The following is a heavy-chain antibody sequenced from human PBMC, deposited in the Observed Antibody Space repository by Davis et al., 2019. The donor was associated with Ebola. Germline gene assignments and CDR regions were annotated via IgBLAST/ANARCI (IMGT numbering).Heavy chain of an antibody. Sequence: PGGSLRLSCAASGFTFRSYWMSWVRQAPGKGLEWVANIKQDGSEKYYVDSVKGRFTISRDNSKNTLYLQMNSLRAEDTAVYYCARGPDQNYDFWSGYSTNFDYWGQGTLVTVSS. J-gene: IGHJ4*02. CDR1: GFTFRSYW. V-gene: IGHV3-7*01. D-gene: IGHD3-3*01. CDR2: IKQDGSEK. CDR3: ARGPDQNYDFWSGYSTNFDY.